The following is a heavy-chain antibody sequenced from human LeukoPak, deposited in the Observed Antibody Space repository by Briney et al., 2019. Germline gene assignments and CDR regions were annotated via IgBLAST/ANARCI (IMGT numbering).Heavy chain of an antibody. Sequence: PSGTLSLTCTVSGGSISTYYWSWIRQPPGKGLEWIGYIYNSGSTNYNPSLKSRVTISVDTSKNQFSLKLRSVTAADTAVYYCARDGVFGTFDPWGQGTLVTVSS. CDR2: IYNSGST. CDR3: ARDGVFGTFDP. V-gene: IGHV4-59*01. D-gene: IGHD3-10*01. CDR1: GGSISTYY. J-gene: IGHJ5*02.